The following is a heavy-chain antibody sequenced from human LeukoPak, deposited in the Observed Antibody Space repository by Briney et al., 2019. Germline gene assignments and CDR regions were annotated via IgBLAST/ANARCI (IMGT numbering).Heavy chain of an antibody. V-gene: IGHV3-74*01. J-gene: IGHJ6*03. CDR3: AREWALPGAYYMDV. Sequence: PGGSLRLSCAASGFTFSTYWMHWVRQAPGKGLVWVSRISSDGRNTIYADSVKGRFTISRDSANNTPFLQMNSLRGDDTAVYYCAREWALPGAYYMDVWGKGTTVTVSS. CDR2: ISSDGRNT. CDR1: GFTFSTYW. D-gene: IGHD7-27*01.